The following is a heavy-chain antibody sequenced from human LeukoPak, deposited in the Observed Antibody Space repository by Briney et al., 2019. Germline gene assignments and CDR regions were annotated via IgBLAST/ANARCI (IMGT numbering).Heavy chain of an antibody. CDR2: IYYSGST. J-gene: IGHJ5*02. CDR3: ARSLRRDYIAA. V-gene: IGHV4-59*12. D-gene: IGHD6-13*01. CDR1: GGSISSYY. Sequence: SETLSLTCTVSGGSISSYYWSWIRQPPGKGLEWIGYIYYSGSTNYNPSLKSRVTISVDTSKNQFSLKLSPVTAADTAVYYCARSLRRDYIAAWGQGTLVTVSS.